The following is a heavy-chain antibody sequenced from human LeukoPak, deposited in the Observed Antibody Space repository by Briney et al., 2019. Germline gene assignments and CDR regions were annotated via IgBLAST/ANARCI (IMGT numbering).Heavy chain of an antibody. CDR3: ARVSNFYGSGSYQNYFDY. D-gene: IGHD3-10*01. CDR1: GFTFSTYS. J-gene: IGHJ4*02. Sequence: GGSLRLSCAASGFTFSTYSMNWVRQAPGKGLEWVSYISSSSSTINYADSVKGRFTISRDNAKNSLYLQMNSLRAEDTAVYYCARVSNFYGSGSYQNYFDYWGQGTLVTVSS. V-gene: IGHV3-48*04. CDR2: ISSSSSTI.